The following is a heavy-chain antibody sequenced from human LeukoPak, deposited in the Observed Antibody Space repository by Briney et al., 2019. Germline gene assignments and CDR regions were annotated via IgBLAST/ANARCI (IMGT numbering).Heavy chain of an antibody. CDR3: AKDPPYSSGWQPPKY. Sequence: GGSLRLSCAASGFTFSSCAMSWVRQAPGKGLEWVSAISGSGGSTYYADSVKGRFTISRDNSKNTLYLQMNSLRAVDTAVYYCAKDPPYSSGWQPPKYWGQGTLVTVSS. CDR1: GFTFSSCA. J-gene: IGHJ4*02. V-gene: IGHV3-23*01. CDR2: ISGSGGST. D-gene: IGHD6-19*01.